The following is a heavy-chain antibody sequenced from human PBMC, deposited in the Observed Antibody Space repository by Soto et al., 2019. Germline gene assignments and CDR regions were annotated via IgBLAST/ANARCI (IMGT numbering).Heavy chain of an antibody. D-gene: IGHD2-15*01. CDR2: IYYSGST. J-gene: IGHJ5*02. Sequence: SETLSLTCTVSGGSISSSSYYWGWIRQPPGKGLEWIGSIYYSGSTYYNPSLKSRVTISVDTSKNQFSLKLSSVTAADTAVYYCARSLSVVVVAAAPYGWFDPWGQGTQVTVSS. CDR1: GGSISSSSYY. CDR3: ARSLSVVVVAAAPYGWFDP. V-gene: IGHV4-39*01.